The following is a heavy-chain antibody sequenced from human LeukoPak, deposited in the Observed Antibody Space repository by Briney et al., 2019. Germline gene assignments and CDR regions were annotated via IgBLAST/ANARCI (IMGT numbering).Heavy chain of an antibody. CDR1: GFTLSNYD. CDR3: ARAVAGTHWFDP. D-gene: IGHD6-19*01. V-gene: IGHV3-13*01. CDR2: IDIPGNT. J-gene: IGHJ5*02. Sequence: GGSLRLSCAASGFTLSNYDMLWVRQATGKGLEWVSGIDIPGNTYYPDSVKGRFTMSRESAKNSLYLQMNSLRAGDTAVYYCARAVAGTHWFDPWGQGTLVIVSS.